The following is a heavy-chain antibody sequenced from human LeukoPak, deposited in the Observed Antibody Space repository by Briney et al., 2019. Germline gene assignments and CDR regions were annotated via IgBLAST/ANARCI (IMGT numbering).Heavy chain of an antibody. J-gene: IGHJ4*02. D-gene: IGHD3-22*01. CDR2: IYYSGNT. CDR1: GGSISSYY. CDR3: ARDRGDYDGSGYYGYFDY. V-gene: IGHV4-59*01. Sequence: SETLSLTCTVSGGSISSYYWGWIRQPPGQGLEWIGHIYYSGNTYYNPSLKSRVTISVDTSKTQFSLRLSSVTAADTAVYYCARDRGDYDGSGYYGYFDYWGQGALVTVSS.